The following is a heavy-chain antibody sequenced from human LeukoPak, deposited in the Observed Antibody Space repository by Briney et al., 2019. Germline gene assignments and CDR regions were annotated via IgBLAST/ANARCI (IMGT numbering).Heavy chain of an antibody. Sequence: ASETLSLTCTVSGGSVSSGSYYWSWIRQPPGKGLEWIGYIYYSASTNYNPSLKSRVTISVDTSDNQFSLKLSSVTAADTAVYYCARGSRGYSYGWGQGTLVTVSS. CDR2: IYYSAST. CDR3: ARGSRGYSYG. CDR1: GGSVSSGSYY. V-gene: IGHV4-61*01. D-gene: IGHD5-18*01. J-gene: IGHJ4*02.